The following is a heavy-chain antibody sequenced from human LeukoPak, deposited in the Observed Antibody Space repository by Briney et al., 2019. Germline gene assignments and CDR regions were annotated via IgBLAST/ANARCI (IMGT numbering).Heavy chain of an antibody. Sequence: PGGSLRLSCAASGFTFSSYSMNWVRQAPGKGLEWVSSISSSSSYIYYADSVKGRFTISRDNAKNSLYLQMNSLRAEDTAVYYCARDGDKYSSSWFDYWGQGTLVTVSS. CDR2: ISSSSSYI. CDR1: GFTFSSYS. J-gene: IGHJ4*02. CDR3: ARDGDKYSSSWFDY. D-gene: IGHD6-13*01. V-gene: IGHV3-21*01.